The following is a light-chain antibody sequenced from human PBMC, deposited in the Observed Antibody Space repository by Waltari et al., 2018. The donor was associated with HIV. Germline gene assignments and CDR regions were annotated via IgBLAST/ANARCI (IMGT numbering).Light chain of an antibody. Sequence: QSVLTQPPSASGTPGQRVTISCSGTTSNVGSNFVSWYQQLPGTAPKLLIYRDNRRPSVVPDRFPGSKSGAAASLAISGLRSEEEGDYYCATWDGSLGGVYVFGTGTKVTVL. CDR2: RDN. J-gene: IGLJ1*01. V-gene: IGLV1-47*01. CDR1: TSNVGSNF. CDR3: ATWDGSLGGVYV.